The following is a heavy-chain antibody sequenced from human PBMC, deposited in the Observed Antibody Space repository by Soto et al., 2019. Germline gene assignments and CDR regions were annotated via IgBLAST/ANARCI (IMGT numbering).Heavy chain of an antibody. CDR2: IYYSGST. J-gene: IGHJ6*02. Sequence: SETLSLTCTVSGGSISSGGYYWSWIRQHPGKGLEWIGYIYYSGSTYYNPSLKSRVTISVDTSKNQFSLKLSSVTAADTAVCYCARDRRGYYDFWSGSYYYGMDVWGQGTTVTVSS. D-gene: IGHD3-3*01. CDR3: ARDRRGYYDFWSGSYYYGMDV. CDR1: GGSISSGGYY. V-gene: IGHV4-31*03.